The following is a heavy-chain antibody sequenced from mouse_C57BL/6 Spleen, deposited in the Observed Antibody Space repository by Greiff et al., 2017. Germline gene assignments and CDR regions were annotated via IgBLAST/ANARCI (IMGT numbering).Heavy chain of an antibody. J-gene: IGHJ4*01. CDR1: GYTFTSYW. D-gene: IGHD2-1*01. CDR3: AIYYGNYNYAMDY. Sequence: VKLMESGAELAKPGASVKLSCKASGYTFTSYWMHWVKQRPGQGLEWIGYINPSSGYTKYNQKFKDKATLTADKSSSTAYMQLSSLTYEDSAVYYCAIYYGNYNYAMDYWGQGTSVTVSS. CDR2: INPSSGYT. V-gene: IGHV1-7*01.